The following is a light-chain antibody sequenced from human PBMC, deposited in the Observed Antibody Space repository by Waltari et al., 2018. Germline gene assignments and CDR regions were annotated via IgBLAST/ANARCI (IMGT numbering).Light chain of an antibody. CDR1: QTVRSYY. Sequence: EIVLTQSPGTLSLSPGERATLSCRASQTVRSYYLAWYQQKPGLAPTLLIYGASTRAPGTPYRFSGSGSGTDFTLTISRLEPEDFAVYYCQQFGNTLWTFGQGTRIEIK. V-gene: IGKV3-20*01. CDR3: QQFGNTLWT. CDR2: GAS. J-gene: IGKJ1*01.